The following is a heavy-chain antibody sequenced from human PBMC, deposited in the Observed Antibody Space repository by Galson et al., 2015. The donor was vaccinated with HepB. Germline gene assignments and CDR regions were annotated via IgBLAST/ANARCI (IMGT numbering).Heavy chain of an antibody. CDR2: IYSGGST. CDR3: ARDSRVTMVRGVIPFSYGMDV. D-gene: IGHD3-10*01. Sequence: SLRLSCAASGFTVSSNYMSWVRQAPGKGLEWVSVIYSGGSTYYADSVKGRFTISRDNSKNTLYLQMNSLRAEDTAVYYCARDSRVTMVRGVIPFSYGMDVWGQGTTVTVSS. J-gene: IGHJ6*02. CDR1: GFTVSSNY. V-gene: IGHV3-53*01.